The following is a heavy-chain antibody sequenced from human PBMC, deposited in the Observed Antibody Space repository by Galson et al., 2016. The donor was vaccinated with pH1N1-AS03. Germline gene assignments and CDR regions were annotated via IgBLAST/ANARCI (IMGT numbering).Heavy chain of an antibody. D-gene: IGHD2-2*01. CDR1: GYIFTGFY. V-gene: IGHV1-2*04. Sequence: SVKVSCKASGYIFTGFYVHWVRQAPGQGLEWMGWINTDSGVTNYAQKFEAWVTMTRDTSVSTAYMELYGLKSDDTAVYYCARHPRGPCTSATCPTTYYFGMDVWGQGTTVIVSS. J-gene: IGHJ6*02. CDR3: ARHPRGPCTSATCPTTYYFGMDV. CDR2: INTDSGVT.